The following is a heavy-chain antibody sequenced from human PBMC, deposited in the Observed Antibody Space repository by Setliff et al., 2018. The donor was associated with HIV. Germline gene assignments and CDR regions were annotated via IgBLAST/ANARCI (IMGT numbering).Heavy chain of an antibody. D-gene: IGHD3-22*01. CDR1: GISFSSYA. CDR3: AKGSVRMHYYDSSGYFQH. J-gene: IGHJ1*01. CDR2: IGGSGGST. V-gene: IGHV3-23*01. Sequence: GGSLRLSCEASGISFSSYAMNWVRQAPGKGLEWVSVIGGSGGSTYYADSVKCRFTISRNNSKKTLYLQMNSLRAEDTAVYYCAKGSVRMHYYDSSGYFQHWGQGTPVTVSS.